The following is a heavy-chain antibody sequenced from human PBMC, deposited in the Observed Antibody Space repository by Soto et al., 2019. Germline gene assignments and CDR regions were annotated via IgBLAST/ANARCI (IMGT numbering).Heavy chain of an antibody. CDR3: ADRNFWRAPWTARRIDH. V-gene: IGHV4-34*01. Sequence: SETLSLTCAVYGGSFSGYYWSWIRQPPGKGLEWIGEINHSGSTNYNPSLKSRVTISVDTSKNQFSLKLSSVTAADTAVYYCADRNFWRAPWTARRIDHWGQGTLVTVSS. D-gene: IGHD2-21*02. J-gene: IGHJ4*02. CDR2: INHSGST. CDR1: GGSFSGYY.